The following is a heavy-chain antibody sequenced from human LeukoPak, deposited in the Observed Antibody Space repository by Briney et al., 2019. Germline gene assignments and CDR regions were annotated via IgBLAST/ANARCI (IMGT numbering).Heavy chain of an antibody. Sequence: GGSLRLSCAASGFTFSSYSMNWVRQAPGKGLEWVSSISSSSSYIYYADSVKGRFTISRDNAKNSLYLQMNSLRAEHTAVYYCARESTWIQPGYWGQGTLVTVSS. D-gene: IGHD5-18*01. CDR2: ISSSSSYI. CDR3: ARESTWIQPGY. V-gene: IGHV3-21*01. CDR1: GFTFSSYS. J-gene: IGHJ4*02.